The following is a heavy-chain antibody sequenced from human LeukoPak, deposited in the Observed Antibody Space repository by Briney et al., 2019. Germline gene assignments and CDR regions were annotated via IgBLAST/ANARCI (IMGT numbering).Heavy chain of an antibody. CDR2: INPSGGST. J-gene: IGHJ4*02. CDR1: GGTFSSYA. Sequence: ASVKVSCKASGGTFSSYAISWVRQAPGQGLEWMGIINPSGGSTSYAQRFQGRVTMTRDTSTSTVYMELSSLRSEDTAVYYCARGSYGQFDYWGQGTLVTVSP. D-gene: IGHD5-18*01. CDR3: ARGSYGQFDY. V-gene: IGHV1-46*01.